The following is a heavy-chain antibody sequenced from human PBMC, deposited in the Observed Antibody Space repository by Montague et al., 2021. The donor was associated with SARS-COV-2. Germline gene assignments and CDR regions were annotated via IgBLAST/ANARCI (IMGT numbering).Heavy chain of an antibody. J-gene: IGHJ2*01. D-gene: IGHD2/OR15-2a*01. CDR2: IYSSGNT. CDR3: ARGDHPTTVTYYFFDA. Sequence: SETLSLTCTVSGGSINYYYWHWLRQTAGKGLEWIARIYSSGNTNSNPSLESRVIMSVGSSKNQFSLKLNSVTAADTAVYYCARGDHPTTVTYYFFDAWGRGTLVTVSS. V-gene: IGHV4-4*07. CDR1: GGSINYYY.